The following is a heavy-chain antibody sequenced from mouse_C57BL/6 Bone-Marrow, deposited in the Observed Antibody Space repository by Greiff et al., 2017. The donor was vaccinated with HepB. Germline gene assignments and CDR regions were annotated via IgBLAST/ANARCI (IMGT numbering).Heavy chain of an antibody. CDR3: ARDPDYGGSPHWYFDV. D-gene: IGHD1-1*01. J-gene: IGHJ1*03. V-gene: IGHV5-16*01. CDR2: INYDGSST. Sequence: EVKLVESEGGLVQPGSSMKLSCTASGFTFSDYYMAWVRQVPEKGLEWVANINYDGSSTYYLDSLKSRFIISRDNAKNILYLQMSSLKSEDTAAYYCARDPDYGGSPHWYFDVWGTGTTVTVSS. CDR1: GFTFSDYY.